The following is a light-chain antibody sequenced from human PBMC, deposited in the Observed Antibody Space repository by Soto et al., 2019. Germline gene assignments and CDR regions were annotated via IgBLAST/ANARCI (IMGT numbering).Light chain of an antibody. CDR3: QSYDTSTVV. V-gene: IGLV6-57*04. Sequence: NFMLTQPLSVSESPGKTVTISCTRSSGSIASNSVQWYQQRPGSAPTTVIYEDNQRPSGVPDRFSGSTDGSSNSASLTISGLQTEDEADYYCQSYDTSTVVFGGGTKLTVL. J-gene: IGLJ2*01. CDR2: EDN. CDR1: SGSIASNS.